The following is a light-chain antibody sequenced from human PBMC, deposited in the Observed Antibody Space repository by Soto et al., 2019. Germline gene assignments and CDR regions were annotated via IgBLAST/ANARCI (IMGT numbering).Light chain of an antibody. CDR2: QVT. V-gene: IGLV2-14*01. Sequence: QSALTQPASVSGSPGQSITISCTGTSSDLAIYNYVSWYQQQTCKAPKLMIYQVTNRPSGVSNRFSGSRSGNTASLTISGLQAEDEADYYCSSYTDSSNYVCGTGTKVTVL. J-gene: IGLJ1*01. CDR1: SSDLAIYNY. CDR3: SSYTDSSNYV.